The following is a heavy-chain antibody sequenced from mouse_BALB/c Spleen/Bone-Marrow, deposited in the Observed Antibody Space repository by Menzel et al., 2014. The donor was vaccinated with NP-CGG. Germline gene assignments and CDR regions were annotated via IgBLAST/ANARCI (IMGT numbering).Heavy chain of an antibody. Sequence: DLVKPGASVELSCKASGYTFTSYWINWVKQRPGQGLEWIGRIAPGSGIIYYNEMFKVKATLTVDASSSTAYIQLSSLSSEDSAVYFCARSYYVSSPYAMDYWGQGTSVTVSS. CDR3: ARSYYVSSPYAMDY. CDR1: GYTFTSYW. J-gene: IGHJ4*01. CDR2: IAPGSGII. V-gene: IGHV1S41*01. D-gene: IGHD1-1*01.